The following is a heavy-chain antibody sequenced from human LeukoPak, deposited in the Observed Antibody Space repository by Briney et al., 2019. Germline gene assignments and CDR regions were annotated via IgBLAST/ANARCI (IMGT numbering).Heavy chain of an antibody. CDR1: GGSFSGYY. J-gene: IGHJ4*02. D-gene: IGHD3-22*01. CDR3: ARDPRGQGYYPDY. V-gene: IGHV4-34*01. Sequence: PSETLSLTCAVYGGSFSGYYWSWIRQPPGKGLEWIGEINHSGSTNYNPSLKSRVTISVDTSKNQFSLKLSSVTAADTAVYYCARDPRGQGYYPDYWGQGTLVTVSS. CDR2: INHSGST.